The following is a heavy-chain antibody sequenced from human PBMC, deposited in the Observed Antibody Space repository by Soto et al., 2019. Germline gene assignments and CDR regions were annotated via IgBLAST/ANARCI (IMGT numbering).Heavy chain of an antibody. CDR2: IYYSGST. J-gene: IGHJ6*02. D-gene: IGHD3-10*01. CDR1: GGSVSSGSYY. CDR3: AILYGSGSSHYYYYYGMDV. V-gene: IGHV4-61*01. Sequence: SETLSLTCTVSGGSVSSGSYYWSWIRQPPGKGLEWIGYIYYSGSTNYNPSLKSRVTISVDTSKNQFSLKLSSVTAADTAVYYCAILYGSGSSHYYYYYGMDVWGQGTTVTVSS.